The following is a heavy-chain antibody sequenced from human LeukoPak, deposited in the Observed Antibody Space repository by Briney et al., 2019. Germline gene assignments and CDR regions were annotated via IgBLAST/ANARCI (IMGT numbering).Heavy chain of an antibody. V-gene: IGHV3-30*02. Sequence: GGSLRLSCAASGFTFSSYGMHWVRQAPGKGLEWVAFIRYDGSNKYYADSVKGRFTISRDNSKNTLYLQMNSLRAGDTAVYYCAKDKEWALVVPAAAIDYWGQGTLVTVSS. J-gene: IGHJ4*02. CDR3: AKDKEWALVVPAAAIDY. D-gene: IGHD2-2*01. CDR2: IRYDGSNK. CDR1: GFTFSSYG.